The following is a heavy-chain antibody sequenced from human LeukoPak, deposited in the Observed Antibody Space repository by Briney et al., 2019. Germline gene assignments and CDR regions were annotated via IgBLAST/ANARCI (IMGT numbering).Heavy chain of an antibody. CDR1: GFTFSSYG. J-gene: IGHJ4*02. D-gene: IGHD6-19*01. Sequence: PGGSLRLSCAASGFTFSSYGMSWVRQAPGKGLEWVSVIYDGGTTYYADSVKGRFLIFRDTSKNTVDLQMNSLRVEDTAVYYCAGRRSSGWYAYWGQGTLVTVSS. V-gene: IGHV3-53*01. CDR3: AGRRSSGWYAY. CDR2: IYDGGTT.